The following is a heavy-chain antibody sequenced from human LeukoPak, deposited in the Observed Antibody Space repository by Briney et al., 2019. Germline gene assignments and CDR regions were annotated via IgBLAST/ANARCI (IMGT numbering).Heavy chain of an antibody. D-gene: IGHD3-10*01. Sequence: PGGSLRLSCAASGFTFRTYWMHWVRQAPGKGLVWVSRINSDGSSTSYADSVKGRFTISRDNSKNTLYLQMNSLRAEDTAVYYCAKDLYYFGSGSHDYWGQGTLVTVSS. CDR1: GFTFRTYW. V-gene: IGHV3-74*01. CDR2: INSDGSST. J-gene: IGHJ4*02. CDR3: AKDLYYFGSGSHDY.